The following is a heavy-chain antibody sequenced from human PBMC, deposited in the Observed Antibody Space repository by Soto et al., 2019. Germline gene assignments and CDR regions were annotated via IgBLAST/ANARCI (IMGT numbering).Heavy chain of an antibody. J-gene: IGHJ3*01. Sequence: PSETLSLTCTVSGGSISSSSYYWGWIRQPPGKGLEWIGSIYYSGSTYYNPSLKSRVTISVDTSKNQSSLKLSSVTAADTAVYYCARDFCICCSCYSWPPFYFCGQGTMVPGSS. V-gene: IGHV4-39*01. CDR1: GGSISSSSYY. D-gene: IGHD2-15*01. CDR3: ARDFCICCSCYSWPPFYF. CDR2: IYYSGST.